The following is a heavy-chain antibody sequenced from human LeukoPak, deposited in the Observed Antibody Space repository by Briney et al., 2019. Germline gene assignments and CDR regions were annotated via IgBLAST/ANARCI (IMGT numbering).Heavy chain of an antibody. CDR2: IYHSGST. CDR1: GGSISSNNW. V-gene: IGHV4-4*02. CDR3: ASRIIMTVGNSAFDI. Sequence: SETLSLTCAVSGGSISSNNWWSWVRQPPGKGLEWIGEIYHSGSTNYNPSLKSRVTISVDKSKNQFSLKLGSVTAADAAVYYCASRIIMTVGNSAFDIWGQETMVTVSS. D-gene: IGHD3-22*01. J-gene: IGHJ3*02.